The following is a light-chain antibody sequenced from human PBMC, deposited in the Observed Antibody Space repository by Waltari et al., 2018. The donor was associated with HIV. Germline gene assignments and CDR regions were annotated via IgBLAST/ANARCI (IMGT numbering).Light chain of an antibody. CDR1: RGLSLNA. Sequence: QFVVTQSPSASASLGASVKLTCTMDRGLSLNAIAGHQQQPGKGPRFVMKINIDGSHTKGDGIPDRFSGSSSGAERYLIISSLQAEDEADYYCQTWGTVVIFGGGTKLTVL. CDR2: INIDGSH. V-gene: IGLV4-69*01. CDR3: QTWGTVVI. J-gene: IGLJ2*01.